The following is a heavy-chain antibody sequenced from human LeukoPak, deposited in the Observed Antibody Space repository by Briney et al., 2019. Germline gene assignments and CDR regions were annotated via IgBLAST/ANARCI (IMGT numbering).Heavy chain of an antibody. J-gene: IGHJ3*02. V-gene: IGHV4-59*01. CDR3: AGVGFTAVEGFDI. Sequence: SETLSLTCTVSGGSISSYYWSWIRQPPGRGLEWIGSIYHSGSTYYNPSLKSRVTISVDTSKNQFSLKLSSVTAADTAVYYCAGVGFTAVEGFDIWGQGTMVTVSS. CDR1: GGSISSYY. D-gene: IGHD6-19*01. CDR2: IYHSGST.